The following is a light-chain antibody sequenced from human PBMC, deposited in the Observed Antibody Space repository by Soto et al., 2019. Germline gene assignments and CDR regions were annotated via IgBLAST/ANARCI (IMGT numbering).Light chain of an antibody. CDR3: QHYGSPPQT. CDR1: QTVTSGTF. Sequence: IVLTQSPATLSLSPGERATLSCGASQTVTSGTFLAWYQQKPGLAPRLLIYDASRRATGIPDRFSGSGSGTGFTLTISRLEPEDFAVYYCQHYGSPPQTFGQGTKVDIK. J-gene: IGKJ1*01. V-gene: IGKV3D-20*01. CDR2: DAS.